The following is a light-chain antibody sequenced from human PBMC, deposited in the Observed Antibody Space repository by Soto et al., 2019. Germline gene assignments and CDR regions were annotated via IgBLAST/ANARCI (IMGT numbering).Light chain of an antibody. CDR3: QQYGIPPKP. CDR1: QSVNRY. CDR2: DAS. V-gene: IGKV3-11*01. Sequence: EIGLKLSPATLSLSPEERATLSCWARQSVNRYLVWYQQKPGQAPRLLMYDASKRATGIPARFSGSGSGTDFTLTISSLEPEDFAVYYSQQYGIPPKPFGQGTKVDI. J-gene: IGKJ1*01.